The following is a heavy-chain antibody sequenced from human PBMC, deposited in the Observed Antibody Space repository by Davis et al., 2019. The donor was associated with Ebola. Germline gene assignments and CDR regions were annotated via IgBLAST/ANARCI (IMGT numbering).Heavy chain of an antibody. D-gene: IGHD3-3*01. V-gene: IGHV4-61*08. CDR2: TTYSGST. CDR3: ARVNYDFWSGYYSGTWFDP. J-gene: IGHJ5*02. CDR1: GGSVSSDGSC. Sequence: SETLSLTCTVSGGSVSSDGSCWTWIRQSPGMRLDWIGYTTYSGSTNYNPSLKSRVTISVDTSKNQFSLKLSSVTAADTAVYYCARVNYDFWSGYYSGTWFDPWGQGTLVTVSS.